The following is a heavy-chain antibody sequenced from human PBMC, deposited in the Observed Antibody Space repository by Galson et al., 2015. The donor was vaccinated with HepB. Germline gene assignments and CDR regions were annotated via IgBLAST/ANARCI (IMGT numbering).Heavy chain of an antibody. CDR3: ARDGLSDYGDYAFGMDV. CDR2: ISKNSVYM. J-gene: IGHJ6*02. V-gene: IGHV3-21*01. D-gene: IGHD4-17*01. Sequence: SLRLSCAASGFAFSNYSMNWVRQAPGKGLEWVSSISKNSVYMHYAESVKGRFTISRDNAKNSLYLQMNSLRAEDTAVYYCARDGLSDYGDYAFGMDVWGQGTTVTVSS. CDR1: GFAFSNYS.